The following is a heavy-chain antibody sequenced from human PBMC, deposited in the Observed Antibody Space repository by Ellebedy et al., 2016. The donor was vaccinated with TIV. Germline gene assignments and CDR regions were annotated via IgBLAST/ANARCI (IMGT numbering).Heavy chain of an antibody. Sequence: GGSLRLSXVASGITFTNAWMNWVRQAPGKGLEWGGLIKSKIDGGTTAYAAPVKGRFTISRDDSQHTLYLQMNSLKAVDTAVYYCTTDRRGSYDIPLDMWGQGTMVSVSS. D-gene: IGHD1-26*01. J-gene: IGHJ3*02. CDR2: IKSKIDGGTT. CDR3: TTDRRGSYDIPLDM. V-gene: IGHV3-15*01. CDR1: GITFTNAW.